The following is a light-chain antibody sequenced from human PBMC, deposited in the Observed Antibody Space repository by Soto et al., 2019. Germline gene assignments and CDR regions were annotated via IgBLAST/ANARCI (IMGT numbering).Light chain of an antibody. CDR3: NSYRTVSTYV. V-gene: IGLV2-14*03. Sequence: QSALTQPASVSGSPGQSITISCTGTSSDIGGYNFVSWYQHHPGNAPKLLIHDVSNRPSGVSSRFSGSKSGNTASLTISGLQAEDEADYYCNSYRTVSTYVFGTGTKLTVL. J-gene: IGLJ1*01. CDR2: DVS. CDR1: SSDIGGYNF.